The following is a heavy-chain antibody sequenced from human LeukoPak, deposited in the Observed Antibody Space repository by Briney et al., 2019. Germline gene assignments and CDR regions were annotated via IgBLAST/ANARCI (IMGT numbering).Heavy chain of an antibody. Sequence: ASVKVSCKASGYTFTGYYMHWVRQAPGQGREWMGFINPNSGGTNYAQKFQGRVTMTRDTSISTAYMELSKLRSDDTAVYYCASTEKERWLQNYMDVWGKGTTVTVSS. CDR3: ASTEKERWLQNYMDV. D-gene: IGHD5-24*01. CDR1: GYTFTGYY. J-gene: IGHJ6*03. V-gene: IGHV1-2*02. CDR2: INPNSGGT.